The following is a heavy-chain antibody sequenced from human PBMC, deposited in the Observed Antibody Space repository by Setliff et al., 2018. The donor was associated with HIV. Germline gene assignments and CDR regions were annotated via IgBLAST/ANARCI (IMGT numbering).Heavy chain of an antibody. J-gene: IGHJ4*02. CDR2: MYHSGNT. Sequence: SETLSLTCTVSDYSISSGYFWGWIRQPPGKGLEWIGSMYHSGNTYYNPSLKSRVTISVDTSKNQFSLKLSSVTAADTAVYYCAREMGYYDSSGYYSKPFDYWGQGTLVTVSS. CDR3: AREMGYYDSSGYYSKPFDY. V-gene: IGHV4-38-2*02. D-gene: IGHD3-22*01. CDR1: DYSISSGYF.